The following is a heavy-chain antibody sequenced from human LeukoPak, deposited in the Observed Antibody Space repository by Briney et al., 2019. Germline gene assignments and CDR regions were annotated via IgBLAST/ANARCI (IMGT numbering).Heavy chain of an antibody. D-gene: IGHD5-18*01. CDR3: ARDGYSYGIDY. V-gene: IGHV4-38-2*02. J-gene: IGHJ4*02. CDR1: DYSISSGFY. CDR2: IYHSGST. Sequence: SETLSLTCTVSDYSISSGFYWGWIRQPPGKGLEWIGSIYHSGSTYYNPSLKSRVTISVDTSKNQFSLKLSSVTAADTAVYYCARDGYSYGIDYWGQGTLVTVSS.